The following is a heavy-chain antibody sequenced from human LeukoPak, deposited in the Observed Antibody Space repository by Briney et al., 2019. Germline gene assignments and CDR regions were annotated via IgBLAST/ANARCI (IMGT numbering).Heavy chain of an antibody. CDR1: GFTFSDYY. J-gene: IGHJ5*02. CDR3: ARDHRAKNWFDP. V-gene: IGHV3-11*01. CDR2: ISSSGSTT. Sequence: GGSLRLSCAASGFTFSDYYMTWIRQAPGKGLEWVSYISSSGSTTHYADSVKGRFTISRDNAKNSLYVQMNSLRAEDTAVYYCARDHRAKNWFDPWGQGTLVTVSS.